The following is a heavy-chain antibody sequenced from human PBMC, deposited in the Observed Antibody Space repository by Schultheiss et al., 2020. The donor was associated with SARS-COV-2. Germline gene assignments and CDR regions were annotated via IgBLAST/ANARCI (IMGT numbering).Heavy chain of an antibody. CDR2: IYYTGIT. CDR3: ARAARVEQLFSVRGGHLDY. D-gene: IGHD3-10*01. Sequence: SETLSLTCTVSGSSTSGYFWTWIRQPPGKGLEQMGNIYYTGITKYSPSLKSRITISVDTSKKQFSLRLGSVTAADTAVYYCARAARVEQLFSVRGGHLDYWGRGTQVTVSS. V-gene: IGHV4-59*01. CDR1: GSSTSGYF. J-gene: IGHJ4*02.